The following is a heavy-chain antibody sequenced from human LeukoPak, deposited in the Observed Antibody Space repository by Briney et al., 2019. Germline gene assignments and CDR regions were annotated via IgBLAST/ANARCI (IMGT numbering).Heavy chain of an antibody. V-gene: IGHV3-53*05. CDR3: AKLRGYYGSGQQITLDY. D-gene: IGHD3-10*01. Sequence: PGGSLRLSCAASGFTVSSNYMSWVRQAPGKGLEWVSVIYSGGSTYYADSVKGRFTISRDNAKNTLYLQMDSLSVEDTAVYYCAKLRGYYGSGQQITLDYWGQGTLVTVSS. CDR1: GFTVSSNY. J-gene: IGHJ4*02. CDR2: IYSGGST.